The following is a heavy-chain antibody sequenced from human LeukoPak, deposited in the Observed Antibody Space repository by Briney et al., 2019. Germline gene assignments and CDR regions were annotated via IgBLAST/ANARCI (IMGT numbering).Heavy chain of an antibody. CDR1: GFTFSSYE. D-gene: IGHD3-22*01. V-gene: IGHV3-48*03. CDR2: ISRSGSTI. Sequence: GGSLRLSCAASGFTFSSYEMNWVRQAPGKGLEWVSYISRSGSTIYYADSVGGRFTISRDNFKNTLYLHMNSLRAEDTAVYYCASTNYARLLRAPFDYWGQGTLVTVSS. J-gene: IGHJ4*02. CDR3: ASTNYARLLRAPFDY.